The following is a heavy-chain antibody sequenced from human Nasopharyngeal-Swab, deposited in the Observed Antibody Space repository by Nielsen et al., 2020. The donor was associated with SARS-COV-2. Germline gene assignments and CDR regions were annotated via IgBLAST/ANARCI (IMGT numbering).Heavy chain of an antibody. Sequence: SCAASGFTFSSYAMHWVRQAPGKGLEWVAVISYDGSNKYYADSVKGRFTISRDNSKNTLYLQMNSLRAEDTAVYYCAREKFDYDSSAFDIWGQGTMVTVSS. CDR3: AREKFDYDSSAFDI. D-gene: IGHD3-22*01. CDR2: ISYDGSNK. V-gene: IGHV3-30*04. CDR1: GFTFSSYA. J-gene: IGHJ3*02.